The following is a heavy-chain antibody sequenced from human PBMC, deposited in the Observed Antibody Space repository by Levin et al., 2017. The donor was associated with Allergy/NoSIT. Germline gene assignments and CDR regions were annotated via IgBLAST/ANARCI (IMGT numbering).Heavy chain of an antibody. CDR1: GYTFSDYY. J-gene: IGHJ5*02. V-gene: IGHV1-2*02. CDR2: INPESGGT. Sequence: ASVKVSCKASGYTFSDYYIHWVRQAPGQGLEWLGWINPESGGTFYGPKFQGRITVTRDTSISTAYMELSNLRSEDTAVYYCARVGWIQLWLRNDWFDPWGQGTPVTVSS. D-gene: IGHD5-18*01. CDR3: ARVGWIQLWLRNDWFDP.